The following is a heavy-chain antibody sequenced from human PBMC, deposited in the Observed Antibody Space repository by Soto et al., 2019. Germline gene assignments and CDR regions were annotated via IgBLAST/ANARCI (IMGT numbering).Heavy chain of an antibody. V-gene: IGHV3-30*18. Sequence: ESGGGVVQPGRSLRLSCAASGFTFSSYGMHWVRQAPGKGLEWVAVISYDGSNKYYADSVKGRFTISRDNSKNTLYPQMNSLRAEDTAVYYCAKYIHSETTVTWSYYYGMDVWGQGTTVTVSS. D-gene: IGHD4-4*01. CDR2: ISYDGSNK. CDR3: AKYIHSETTVTWSYYYGMDV. J-gene: IGHJ6*02. CDR1: GFTFSSYG.